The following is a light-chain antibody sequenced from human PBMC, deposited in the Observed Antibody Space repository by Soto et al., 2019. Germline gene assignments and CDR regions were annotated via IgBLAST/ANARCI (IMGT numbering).Light chain of an antibody. CDR3: QQYGSSPWT. V-gene: IGKV3-20*01. CDR1: QSVSSSY. Sequence: EIVLTQSPGTLSLSPGERATLSCRASQSVSSSYLAWYQQKPSQAPRLLIYGASSRATVIPDSFSGSGSGTDFTLTISRLEPEDFSVYYCQQYGSSPWTFGQGTKVEIK. J-gene: IGKJ1*01. CDR2: GAS.